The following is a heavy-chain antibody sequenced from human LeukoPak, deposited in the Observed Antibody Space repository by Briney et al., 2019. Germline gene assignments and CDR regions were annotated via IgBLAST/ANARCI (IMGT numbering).Heavy chain of an antibody. CDR1: GXTLNNAW. J-gene: IGHJ4*02. D-gene: IGHD6-6*01. Sequence: GGSLRLSWVASGXTLNNAWMSWVRQAPGKGLESVGHIKGNNDGGTTDHAPPVKGRFTISRDDSKNTLSLQMNSLKTEDTAVYYCCKVVRGKNFFENWGQGTLVAVSS. CDR3: CKVVRGKNFFEN. V-gene: IGHV3-15*01. CDR2: IKGNNDGGTT.